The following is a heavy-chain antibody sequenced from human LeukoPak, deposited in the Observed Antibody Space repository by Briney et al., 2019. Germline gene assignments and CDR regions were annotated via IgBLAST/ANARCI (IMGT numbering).Heavy chain of an antibody. J-gene: IGHJ4*02. V-gene: IGHV1-24*01. Sequence: ASVKVSCKVSGYTLTELSMHWVRQAPGKGLEWMGGFDPEDGETIYAQKFQGRVTMTEDTSTDTAYMELSSLRSEDTAVYYCATIGFSYGSLRYWGQGTLVTVSS. CDR3: ATIGFSYGSLRY. D-gene: IGHD5-18*01. CDR2: FDPEDGET. CDR1: GYTLTELS.